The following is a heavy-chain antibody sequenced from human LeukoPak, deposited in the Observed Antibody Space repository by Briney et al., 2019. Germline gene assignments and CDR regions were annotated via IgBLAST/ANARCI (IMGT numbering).Heavy chain of an antibody. D-gene: IGHD6-13*01. V-gene: IGHV1-3*01. CDR1: GYTFTSYA. CDR3: ARIRAPSIAAAAYYFDY. Sequence: ASVKVSCKASGYTFTSYAMHWVRQAPGQRLEWMGWINAGNGNTKYSQKFQGRVTITRDTSASTAYMELSSLRSGDTAVYYCARIRAPSIAAAAYYFDYWGQGTLVTVSS. CDR2: INAGNGNT. J-gene: IGHJ4*02.